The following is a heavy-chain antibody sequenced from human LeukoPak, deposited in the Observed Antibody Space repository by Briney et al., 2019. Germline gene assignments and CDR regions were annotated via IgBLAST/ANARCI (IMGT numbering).Heavy chain of an antibody. D-gene: IGHD4-17*01. CDR3: ARGLGTVTFFDY. J-gene: IGHJ4*02. CDR1: GGSISRSSYY. V-gene: IGHV4-39*07. Sequence: SETLSLTCTVSGGSISRSSYYWGWIRQPPGKGLEWIGNIYYSGSTNYNPSLKSRVTISVDTSKNQFSLKLSSVTAADTAVYYCARGLGTVTFFDYWGQGTLVTVSS. CDR2: IYYSGST.